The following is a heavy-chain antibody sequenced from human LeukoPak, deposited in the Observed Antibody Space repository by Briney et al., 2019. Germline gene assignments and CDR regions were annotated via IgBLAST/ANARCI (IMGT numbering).Heavy chain of an antibody. Sequence: GRSLRLSCAASGFTFNNFAMKWVRQAPGKGLEWVSAISGSGATTLYADSVKGRFTISGDNSNNTLFLQMNSLRAEDTAVYYCSKDRGYSFGIPYDYGMDVWGQGTTVTVSS. V-gene: IGHV3-23*01. D-gene: IGHD5-18*01. J-gene: IGHJ6*02. CDR1: GFTFNNFA. CDR3: SKDRGYSFGIPYDYGMDV. CDR2: ISGSGATT.